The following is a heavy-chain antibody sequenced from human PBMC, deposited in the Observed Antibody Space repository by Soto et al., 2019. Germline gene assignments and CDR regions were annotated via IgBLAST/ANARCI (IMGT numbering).Heavy chain of an antibody. CDR1: GFTFSSYS. J-gene: IGHJ4*02. CDR3: ARDGGGDSYGYPVYYFDY. V-gene: IGHV3-21*01. Sequence: GGSLRLSCAASGFTFSSYSMNWVRQAPGKGLEWVSSISSSSSYIYYADSVKGRFTISRDNAKNSLYLQMNSLRAEDTAVYYCARDGGGDSYGYPVYYFDYWGQGTLVTVSS. D-gene: IGHD5-18*01. CDR2: ISSSSSYI.